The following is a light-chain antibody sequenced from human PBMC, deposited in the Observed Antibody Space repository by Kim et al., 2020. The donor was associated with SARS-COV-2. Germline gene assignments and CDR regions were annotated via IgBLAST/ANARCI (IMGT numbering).Light chain of an antibody. V-gene: IGLV2-14*01. Sequence: QYVLTQPASVSGSPGQSITISCTGTSSDVGGFNYVSWYQQHPGKAPKLLIYDVNTRPSGVSSRFSGSKSGNTASLTISGLQAEDEADYHCSSYTTSISYVFGTGTKVTVL. CDR1: SSDVGGFNY. CDR3: SSYTTSISYV. CDR2: DVN. J-gene: IGLJ1*01.